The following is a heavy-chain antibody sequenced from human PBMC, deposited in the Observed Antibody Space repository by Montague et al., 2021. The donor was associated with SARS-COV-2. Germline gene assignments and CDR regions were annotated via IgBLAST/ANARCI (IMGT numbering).Heavy chain of an antibody. D-gene: IGHD2-8*01. J-gene: IGHJ3*02. V-gene: IGHV1-18*01. CDR3: ASRYCTNGVCYNAFDI. CDR1: GYTFTSYG. CDR2: ISAYNGNT. Sequence: SVKVSCKASGYTFTSYGISWVRQAPGQGLEWMGWISAYNGNTNYAQKLQGRVTMTTDTSTSTAYMELRSLRSDDTAVYYCASRYCTNGVCYNAFDIWGQGKMVTVSS.